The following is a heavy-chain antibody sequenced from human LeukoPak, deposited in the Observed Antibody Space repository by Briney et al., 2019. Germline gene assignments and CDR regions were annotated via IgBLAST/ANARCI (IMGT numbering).Heavy chain of an antibody. CDR3: ARLARVSLIRGVTGYHSLDV. CDR2: IYYSGST. V-gene: IGHV4-59*01. Sequence: SETLSLTCTVSGGSISSYYWSWIRQPPGGGLEWIGYIYYSGSTNYNPSLKSRVTISVDTSKNQFSLKLSSVTAADTAVYYCARLARVSLIRGVTGYHSLDVWGKGTKVTVSS. D-gene: IGHD3-10*01. CDR1: GGSISSYY. J-gene: IGHJ6*04.